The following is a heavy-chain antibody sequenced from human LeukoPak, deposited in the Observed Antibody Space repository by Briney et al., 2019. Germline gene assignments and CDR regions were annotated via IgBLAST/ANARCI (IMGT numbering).Heavy chain of an antibody. Sequence: HPGWFLILSCSSSGFNFRDFAMHWVRQAPGKVLKYVSAISPNGGTTYSAASLKGRFTISTENSKSTLSLQMSSMTTEDTALYYCVKEPGGTDGHWGQGTLVTVSS. CDR1: GFNFRDFA. V-gene: IGHV3-64D*09. CDR3: VKEPGGTDGH. J-gene: IGHJ1*01. CDR2: ISPNGGTT. D-gene: IGHD1-26*01.